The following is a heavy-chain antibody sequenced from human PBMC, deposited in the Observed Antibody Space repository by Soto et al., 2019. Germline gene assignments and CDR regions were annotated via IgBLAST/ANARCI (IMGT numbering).Heavy chain of an antibody. CDR2: ISAHNGNT. D-gene: IGHD3-3*01. CDR1: GYTFTSYG. CDR3: ARPDYDFWSGYRGLRMDV. Sequence: GASVKVSCKASGYTFTSYGISWVRQAPGQGLEWMGWISAHNGNTNYAQKLQGRVTMTTDTSTSTAYMELRSLRSDDTAVYYCARPDYDFWSGYRGLRMDVWGQGTTVTVSS. J-gene: IGHJ6*02. V-gene: IGHV1-18*01.